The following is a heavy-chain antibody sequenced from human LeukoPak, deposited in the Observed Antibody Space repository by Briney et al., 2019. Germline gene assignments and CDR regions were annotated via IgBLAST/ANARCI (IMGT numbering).Heavy chain of an antibody. V-gene: IGHV4-38-2*02. D-gene: IGHD3-10*01. J-gene: IGHJ5*02. Sequence: SETLSHTCTVSGYSTSSGYYWGWIRPPPGKGLEWIGSFYHSGTTNYNPSLKSRVTISLDTSKNQFSLSLSSVTAADTAVYYCARARSLLWFGELSDWFDPWGQGTLVTVSS. CDR2: FYHSGTT. CDR3: ARARSLLWFGELSDWFDP. CDR1: GYSTSSGYY.